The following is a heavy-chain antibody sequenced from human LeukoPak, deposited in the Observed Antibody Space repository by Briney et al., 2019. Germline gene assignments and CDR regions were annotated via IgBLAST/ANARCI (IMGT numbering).Heavy chain of an antibody. D-gene: IGHD6-6*01. Sequence: AGGSLRLSCAASGFTFSSYWMHWARQAPGKGLVWVSRINSDGSSTSYADSVKGRFTISRDNAKNTLYLQMNSLRAEDTAVYYCAREAAVHDAFDIWGQGTMVTVSS. CDR3: AREAAVHDAFDI. V-gene: IGHV3-74*01. CDR1: GFTFSSYW. J-gene: IGHJ3*02. CDR2: INSDGSST.